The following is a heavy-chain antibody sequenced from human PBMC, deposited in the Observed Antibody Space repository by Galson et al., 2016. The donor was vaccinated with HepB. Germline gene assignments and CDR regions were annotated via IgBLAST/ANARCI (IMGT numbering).Heavy chain of an antibody. Sequence: ETLSLTCAVSGGSISSSHWWSWVRRPPGKGLEWIGEIFHSGSTNYNPSLRRRVTISVDKSRNQFSLGLSSVTAADTAVYYCAARIALREQGYYYYGMDVWGPGTTVTVSS. J-gene: IGHJ6*02. CDR3: AARIALREQGYYYYGMDV. CDR1: GGSISSSHW. V-gene: IGHV4-4*02. D-gene: IGHD3-22*01. CDR2: IFHSGST.